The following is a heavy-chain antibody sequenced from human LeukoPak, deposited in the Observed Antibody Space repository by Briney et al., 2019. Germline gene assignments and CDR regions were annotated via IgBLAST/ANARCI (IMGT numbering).Heavy chain of an antibody. Sequence: GGSLRLSCAASTFSVSTNYMSWVRQAPGKGLEWILVLYSSGYTKYADSVRGRFSISRDNSENTLSLQMNSLRAEDTAVYYCAAKGNGYSGTYVFAHWGRGTLVTVSP. CDR2: LYSSGYT. CDR3: AAKGNGYSGTYVFAH. V-gene: IGHV3-66*01. J-gene: IGHJ4*02. CDR1: TFSVSTNY. D-gene: IGHD5-12*01.